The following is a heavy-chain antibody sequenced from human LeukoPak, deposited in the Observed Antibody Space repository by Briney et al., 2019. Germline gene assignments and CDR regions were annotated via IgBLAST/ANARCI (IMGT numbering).Heavy chain of an antibody. CDR1: GFIFSQYS. D-gene: IGHD3-22*01. CDR3: ARDLPDYYDSSGAFDY. CDR2: ISSSSSTI. Sequence: GGSLRLSCAASGFIFSQYSMNWVRQAPGKGLEWVSYISSSSSTIYYADSVKGRFTISRDNAKNSLYLQMNSLRAEDTAVYYCARDLPDYYDSSGAFDYWGQGTLVTVSS. J-gene: IGHJ4*02. V-gene: IGHV3-48*01.